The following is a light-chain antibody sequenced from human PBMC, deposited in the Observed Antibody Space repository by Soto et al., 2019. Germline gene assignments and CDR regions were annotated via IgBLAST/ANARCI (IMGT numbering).Light chain of an antibody. J-gene: IGLJ2*01. V-gene: IGLV2-14*03. CDR2: DVS. CDR1: SSDVGGYNY. CDR3: SSETRSSTRVV. Sequence: QSALTQPASVSGSPGQSITISCTGTSSDVGGYNYVSWYQQHPGKAPKVMIYDVSKRPSGVSNRFSGSKSGNTASLTISGLQVEDEADYDCSSETRSSTRVVFGGGTKLTVL.